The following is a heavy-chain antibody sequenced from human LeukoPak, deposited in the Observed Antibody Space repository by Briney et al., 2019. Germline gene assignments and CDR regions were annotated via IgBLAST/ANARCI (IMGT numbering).Heavy chain of an antibody. V-gene: IGHV4-34*01. CDR3: AREDPIQLWSLDY. CDR1: GGSFSGYY. Sequence: SETLSLTCAVYGGSFSGYYWSWIRQPPGKGLEWIGEINHSGSTNYNPSLKSRVTISVDTSKNQFSLKLSSVTAADTAVYYCAREDPIQLWSLDYWGQGTLVTVSS. CDR2: INHSGST. D-gene: IGHD5-18*01. J-gene: IGHJ4*02.